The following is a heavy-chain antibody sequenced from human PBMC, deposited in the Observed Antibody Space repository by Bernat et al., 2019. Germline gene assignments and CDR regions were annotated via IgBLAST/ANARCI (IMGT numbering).Heavy chain of an antibody. Sequence: QVQLVQSGDEVEKPGASVKVSCKTSGYTFTSYYISWLRQAPGQGLEWMGWIKTYNGNTDYAQNLRGRVTMSQDTSTSTAYMELRGLSSDDTAVYYCATGGSQHFDYWGQGTLVTVSS. CDR2: IKTYNGNT. D-gene: IGHD2-15*01. CDR1: GYTFTSYY. J-gene: IGHJ4*02. CDR3: ATGGSQHFDY. V-gene: IGHV1-18*01.